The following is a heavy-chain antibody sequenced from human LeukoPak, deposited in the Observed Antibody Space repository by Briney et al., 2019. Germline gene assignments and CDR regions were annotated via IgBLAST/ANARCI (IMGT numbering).Heavy chain of an antibody. Sequence: PSETLSLTCTVSGGSISSYYWSWIRQPPGKGLEWIGYIYYSGSTNYNPSLKSRVTISVDTSKNQFSLKLSSVTAADTAVYYCARDHLGATEGLGDYFDYWGQGTLVTVSS. CDR2: IYYSGST. V-gene: IGHV4-59*01. J-gene: IGHJ4*02. D-gene: IGHD1-26*01. CDR3: ARDHLGATEGLGDYFDY. CDR1: GGSISSYY.